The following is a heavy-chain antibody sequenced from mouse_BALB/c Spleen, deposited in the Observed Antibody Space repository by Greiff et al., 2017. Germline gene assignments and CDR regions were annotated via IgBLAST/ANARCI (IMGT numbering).Heavy chain of an antibody. V-gene: IGHV2-6-7*01. CDR1: GFSLTGYG. D-gene: IGHD1-1*01. CDR2: IWGDGST. CDR3: ARYYGSSSFAMDY. Sequence: VQLVESGPGLVAPSQSLSITCTVSGFSLTGYGVNWVRQPPGKGLEWLGMIWGDGSTDYNSALKSRLSISKDNSKSQVFLKMNSLQTDDTARYYCARYYGSSSFAMDYWGQGTSVTVSS. J-gene: IGHJ4*01.